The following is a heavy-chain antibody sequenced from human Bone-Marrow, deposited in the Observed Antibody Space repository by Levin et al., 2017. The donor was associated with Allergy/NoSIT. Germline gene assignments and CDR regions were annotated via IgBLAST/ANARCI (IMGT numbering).Heavy chain of an antibody. CDR2: IVPIFSPA. D-gene: IGHD2/OR15-2a*01. CDR3: ARDINGIYFFKN. V-gene: IGHV1-69*06. Sequence: SVKVSCKASGGSFSNYPLSWVRQAPGQGLEWMGGIVPIFSPANYAQKFQGRVTIIADKSTNTIYMELSGLRFEDTAIYYCARDINGIYFFKNWGQGTLVTVSS. J-gene: IGHJ4*02. CDR1: GGSFSNYP.